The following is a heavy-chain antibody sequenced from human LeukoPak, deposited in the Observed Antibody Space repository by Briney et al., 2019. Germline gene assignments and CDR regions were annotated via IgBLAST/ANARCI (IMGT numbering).Heavy chain of an antibody. J-gene: IGHJ4*02. D-gene: IGHD6-13*01. CDR1: GFTFSSYA. V-gene: IGHV3-23*01. CDR2: ISGSGGST. CDR3: AKDHEPSSSWYVIPLRYVDY. Sequence: GGSLRLSCAASGFTFSSYAMSWVRQAPGKGLEWVSAISGSGGSTYYADSVKGRFTISRDNSKNTLYLQMNSLRAEDTAVYYCAKDHEPSSSWYVIPLRYVDYWGQGTLVTVSS.